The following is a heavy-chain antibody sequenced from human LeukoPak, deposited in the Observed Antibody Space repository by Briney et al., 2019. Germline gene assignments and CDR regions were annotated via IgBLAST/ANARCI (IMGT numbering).Heavy chain of an antibody. CDR3: AKHSHDGSAPYYEVQLDY. Sequence: GGSLRLSCAGSEFTFSSTWMSWVRQAPGKGLEWVANIKKDGSEKNYVDSVKGRFTISRDNSKNTVYLQMSSLRAEDTAMYYCAKHSHDGSAPYYEVQLDYWGQGTLVTVSS. J-gene: IGHJ4*02. CDR1: EFTFSSTW. CDR2: IKKDGSEK. D-gene: IGHD3-22*01. V-gene: IGHV3-7*03.